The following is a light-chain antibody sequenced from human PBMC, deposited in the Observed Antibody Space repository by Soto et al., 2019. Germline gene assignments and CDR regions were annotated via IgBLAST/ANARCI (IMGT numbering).Light chain of an antibody. CDR2: DAS. Sequence: EIVLTQSPATLSLSPGERATLSCRASQSVSSFLGWYQQKPGQAPRLLIYDASNRATGIPPRFSGSGSGTDFTLTISRLEPEDFAVYYCQQRSSWTFGQGTKVELK. V-gene: IGKV3-11*01. CDR3: QQRSSWT. CDR1: QSVSSF. J-gene: IGKJ1*01.